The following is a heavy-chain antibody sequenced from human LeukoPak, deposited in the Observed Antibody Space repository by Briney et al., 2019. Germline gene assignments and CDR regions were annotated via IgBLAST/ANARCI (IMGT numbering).Heavy chain of an antibody. V-gene: IGHV4-31*03. CDR2: IYYSGST. Sequence: SQTLSLTCTVSGGSISSGGYYRSWIRQHPGKGLEWIGYIYYSGSTYYNPSLKSRVTISVDTSKNRFSLKLSSVTAADTAVYYCARAGWELQDGWFDPWGQGTLVTVSS. CDR3: ARAGWELQDGWFDP. CDR1: GGSISSGGYY. J-gene: IGHJ5*02. D-gene: IGHD1-26*01.